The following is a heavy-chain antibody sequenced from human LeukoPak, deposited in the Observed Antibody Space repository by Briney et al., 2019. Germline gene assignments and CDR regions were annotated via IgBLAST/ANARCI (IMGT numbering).Heavy chain of an antibody. Sequence: GGSLRLSCAASGFTFDDYGMSWVRQAPGKGLEWVSGINWNGGSTGYADSVKGRFTISRDNAKNSLYLQMNSLRAEGTALYYCARRAKSGSYPYYYYYYMDVWGKGTTVTVSS. CDR2: INWNGGST. CDR1: GFTFDDYG. J-gene: IGHJ6*03. V-gene: IGHV3-20*04. D-gene: IGHD1-26*01. CDR3: ARRAKSGSYPYYYYYYMDV.